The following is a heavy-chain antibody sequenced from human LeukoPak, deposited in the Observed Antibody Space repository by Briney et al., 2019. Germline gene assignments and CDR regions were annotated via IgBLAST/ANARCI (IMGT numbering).Heavy chain of an antibody. CDR1: GFTFSSFA. CDR3: ARDKKSGESSEIDY. D-gene: IGHD3-10*01. V-gene: IGHV3-74*03. CDR2: INRDGSTT. J-gene: IGHJ4*02. Sequence: PGGSLRLSCAASGFTFSSFAMSWVRQAPGKGLVWVSRINRDGSTTKYADSVKGRFTVSRDNAKNTLNLQMNSLRAEDTAVYHCARDKKSGESSEIDYWGQGTLVTVSS.